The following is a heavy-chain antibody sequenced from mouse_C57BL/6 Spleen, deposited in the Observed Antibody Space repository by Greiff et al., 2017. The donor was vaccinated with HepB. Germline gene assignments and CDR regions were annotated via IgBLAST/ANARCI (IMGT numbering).Heavy chain of an antibody. D-gene: IGHD2-3*01. J-gene: IGHJ3*01. CDR1: GYSFTSYY. V-gene: IGHV1-66*01. CDR3: ARNPYDGYYGFAY. CDR2: IYPGSGNT. Sequence: VQLQQSGPELVKPGASVKISCKASGYSFTSYYIHWVKQRPGQGLEWIGWIYPGSGNTKYNEKFKGKATLTADTSSSTAYMQLSSLTSEDSAVYYCARNPYDGYYGFAYWGQRTLVTVSA.